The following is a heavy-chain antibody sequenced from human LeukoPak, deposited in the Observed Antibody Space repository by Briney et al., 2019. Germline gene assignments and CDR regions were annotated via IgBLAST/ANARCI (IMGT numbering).Heavy chain of an antibody. V-gene: IGHV3-53*04. CDR3: ARGLRFWRGGGCYQYKWFDP. CDR2: IYSGGST. D-gene: IGHD2-15*01. Sequence: PGGSLKTLLWSLWIHRQQQLHGLGPPGSREGAGVVALIYSGGSTHYSDSVRGRFTISRHNSNNTLYLQMRSLRPDYTAVYYCARGLRFWRGGGCYQYKWFDPWGQGTLVTVSS. CDR1: IHRQQQL. J-gene: IGHJ5*02.